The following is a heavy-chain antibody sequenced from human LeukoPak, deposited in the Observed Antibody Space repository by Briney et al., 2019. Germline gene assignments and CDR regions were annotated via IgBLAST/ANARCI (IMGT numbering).Heavy chain of an antibody. CDR1: GFTFSSYA. J-gene: IGHJ4*02. V-gene: IGHV3-30*04. Sequence: GGSLRLSCAASGFTFSSYAMHWVRQAPGKGLEWVAVISYDGSNKYYADSVKGRFTISRDNSKNTLYLQMKSLRAEDTAVYYCAKRQKPGYSSGWGPFHYWGQGTLVTVSS. CDR3: AKRQKPGYSSGWGPFHY. CDR2: ISYDGSNK. D-gene: IGHD6-19*01.